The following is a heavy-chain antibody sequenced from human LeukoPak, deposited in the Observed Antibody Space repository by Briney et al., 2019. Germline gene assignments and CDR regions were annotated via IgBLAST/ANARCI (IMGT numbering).Heavy chain of an antibody. V-gene: IGHV4-59*08. CDR3: ARQPLGLVLGGYFDY. Sequence: SETLSLTCTVSGGSISSYYWSWIRRPPGKGLEWIGYIYYSGSTNYNPSLKSRVTISVDTSKNQFSLKLSSVTAADTAVYYCARQPLGLVLGGYFDYWGQGTLVTVSS. CDR2: IYYSGST. J-gene: IGHJ4*02. CDR1: GGSISSYY. D-gene: IGHD6-19*01.